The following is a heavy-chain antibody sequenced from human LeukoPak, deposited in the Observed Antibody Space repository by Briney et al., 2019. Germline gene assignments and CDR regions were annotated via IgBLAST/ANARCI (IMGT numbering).Heavy chain of an antibody. D-gene: IGHD6-19*01. CDR3: ARDRSSSGWYPHFDY. CDR2: IYTRGST. J-gene: IGHJ4*02. CDR1: GGSISSYY. Sequence: SETLSLTCTVSGGSISSYYWSWIRQPAGKGLEWIGRIYTRGSTNYNPSLKSRVTTSVDTSKNQFSLKLSSVTAADTAVYYCARDRSSSGWYPHFDYWGQGTLVTVSS. V-gene: IGHV4-4*07.